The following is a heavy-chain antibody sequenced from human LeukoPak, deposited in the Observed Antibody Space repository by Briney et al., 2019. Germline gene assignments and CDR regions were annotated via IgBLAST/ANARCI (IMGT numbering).Heavy chain of an antibody. CDR1: GFTVGSNY. D-gene: IGHD5-24*01. CDR3: ARVPDGYNLGTYFDP. CDR2: IYTSGNT. V-gene: IGHV3-53*01. J-gene: IGHJ5*02. Sequence: GGSLRLSCAASGFTVGSNYMSWVRQAPGKTLEWVSIIYTSGNTYYADSVKGRFTISRDNSKNTLYLQMNSLRAEDTAVYYCARVPDGYNLGTYFDPWGQGTLVTVSS.